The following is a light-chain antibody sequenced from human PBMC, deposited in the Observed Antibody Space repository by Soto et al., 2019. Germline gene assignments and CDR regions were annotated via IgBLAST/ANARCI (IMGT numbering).Light chain of an antibody. CDR2: GAS. J-gene: IGKJ1*01. CDR1: QSVSSSY. V-gene: IGKV3-20*01. Sequence: EVVLTQSPGTLSLSSGERATLSCRSSQSVSSSYLAWYQQKPGQAPRLXIYGASSRATDIPDRITGSGSGTDFTLTISRLEPEDFAVYYCQHCGSTPWTFGQGTKVDIK. CDR3: QHCGSTPWT.